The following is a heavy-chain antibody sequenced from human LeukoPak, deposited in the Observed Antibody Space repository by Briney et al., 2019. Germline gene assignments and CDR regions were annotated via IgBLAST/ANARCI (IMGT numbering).Heavy chain of an antibody. D-gene: IGHD5-18*01. Sequence: SETLSLTCTVSGGSISSHYWSWIRQPPGKGLEWIGGVFYSGTTYYNPSLKSRVTISVDTSKNQFSLQLRSVTAADTAVYYCARGGYQQTSTFDFWGQGTLVTVSS. CDR1: GGSISSHY. J-gene: IGHJ4*02. V-gene: IGHV4-59*11. CDR2: VFYSGTT. CDR3: ARGGYQQTSTFDF.